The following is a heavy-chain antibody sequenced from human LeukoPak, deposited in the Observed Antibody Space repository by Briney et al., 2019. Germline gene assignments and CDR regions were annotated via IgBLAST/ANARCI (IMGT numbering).Heavy chain of an antibody. CDR3: ARLGYHLLYAYYYYYMDV. J-gene: IGHJ6*03. CDR2: INHSGST. CDR1: GGTFSGYY. V-gene: IGHV4-34*01. D-gene: IGHD2-2*02. Sequence: PSETLSLTCAVYGGTFSGYYWSWVRQPPGKGLEWIGEINHSGSTNYNPSLKGRVTISLDTSKNQFSLKLSSVTAADTAVYYCARLGYHLLYAYYYYYMDVWGKGTTVTVSS.